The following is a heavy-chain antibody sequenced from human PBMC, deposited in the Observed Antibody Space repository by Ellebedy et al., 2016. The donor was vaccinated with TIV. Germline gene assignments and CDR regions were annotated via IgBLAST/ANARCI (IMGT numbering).Heavy chain of an antibody. CDR3: AGRAYNWNDGSLFDY. V-gene: IGHV3-23*01. CDR2: ITGDTATT. D-gene: IGHD1-1*01. CDR1: GFTLNNYA. J-gene: IGHJ4*02. Sequence: GGSLRLSCAASGFTLNNYAMTWIRQAAGEGLEWVSAITGDTATTYYADSVKGRFTISRDNSRNTLYLQMNSLRAEDTAVYYCAGRAYNWNDGSLFDYWGQGTLVTVSS.